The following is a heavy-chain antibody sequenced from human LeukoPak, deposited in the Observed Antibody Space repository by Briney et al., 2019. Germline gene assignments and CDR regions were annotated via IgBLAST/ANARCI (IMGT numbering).Heavy chain of an antibody. CDR3: ARENSHYSSGWYRNWFDP. CDR1: GGSISSSSYY. V-gene: IGHV4-39*07. D-gene: IGHD6-19*01. J-gene: IGHJ5*02. Sequence: SETLSLTCTVSGGSISSSSYYWGWIRQPPGKGLEWIGSIYYSGSTYYNPSLKSRVTISVDTSKNQFSLKLSSVTAADTAVYYCARENSHYSSGWYRNWFDPWGQGTLVTVSS. CDR2: IYYSGST.